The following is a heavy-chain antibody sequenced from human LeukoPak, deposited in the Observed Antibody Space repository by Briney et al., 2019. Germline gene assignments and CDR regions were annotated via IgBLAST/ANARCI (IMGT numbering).Heavy chain of an antibody. CDR2: ISALNGNT. J-gene: IGHJ6*02. CDR1: GYIFTSYG. Sequence: ASVKVSCEASGYIFTSYGFAWVRQAPGQGLEWMGWISALNGNTNYAQKFQGRVTMTTDTSTSTAYMELRSLTSDDTAMYYCARTKTQYSSRFPNYYYYGMDVWGQGTTVTVSS. V-gene: IGHV1-18*01. CDR3: ARTKTQYSSRFPNYYYYGMDV. D-gene: IGHD6-13*01.